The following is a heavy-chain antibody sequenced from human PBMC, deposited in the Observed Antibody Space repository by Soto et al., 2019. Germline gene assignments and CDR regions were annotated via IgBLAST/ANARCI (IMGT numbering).Heavy chain of an antibody. V-gene: IGHV6-1*01. Sequence: SQTLSLTCAISGDSVSSNSAAWNWIRQSPSRGLEWLGRTYYRSKWYNDYAVSVKSRITINPDTSKNQFSLQLNSVTPEDTAVYYCARVVLGGYYDSSGYYYYYYYGMDVWGQGTTVT. CDR3: ARVVLGGYYDSSGYYYYYYYGMDV. CDR2: TYYRSKWYN. J-gene: IGHJ6*02. CDR1: GDSVSSNSAA. D-gene: IGHD3-22*01.